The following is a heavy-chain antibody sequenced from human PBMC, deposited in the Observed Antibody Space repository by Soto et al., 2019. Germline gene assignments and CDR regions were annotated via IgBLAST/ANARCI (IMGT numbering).Heavy chain of an antibody. CDR1: GGSISSYY. Sequence: PSETLSLTCTVSGGSISSYYWSWIRQPPGKGLELIGYMYYGGRTNYNPSLKSRVTISVDTSKMQVSLKLSSVTAADTAVYFCARGTPSPLIVRSSRGPWFDPWGQGTLVTVS. J-gene: IGHJ5*02. CDR3: ARGTPSPLIVRSSRGPWFDP. V-gene: IGHV4-59*08. D-gene: IGHD2-15*01. CDR2: MYYGGRT.